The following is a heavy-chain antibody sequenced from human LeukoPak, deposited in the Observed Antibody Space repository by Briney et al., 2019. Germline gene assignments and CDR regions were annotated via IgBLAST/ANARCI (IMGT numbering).Heavy chain of an antibody. CDR3: ARHSSITIFWRNWFDP. J-gene: IGHJ5*02. CDR1: GGSFSGYY. D-gene: IGHD3-9*01. V-gene: IGHV4-34*01. CDR2: INHSGST. Sequence: KPSETLSLTCAVYGGSFSGYYWSWIRQPPGKGLEWIGEINHSGSTNYNPSLKSRVTISVDTSKNQFSLKLSSVTAADTAVYYCARHSSITIFWRNWFDPWGQGTLVTVSS.